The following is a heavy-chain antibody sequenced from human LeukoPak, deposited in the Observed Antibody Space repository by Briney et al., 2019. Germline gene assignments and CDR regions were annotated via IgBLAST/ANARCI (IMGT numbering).Heavy chain of an antibody. CDR2: INPNSGGT. V-gene: IGHV1/OR15-1*01. J-gene: IGHJ3*02. Sequence: ASVTVTCKASGYIFTDYYIHWVRQAPGQELGWMGRINPNSGGTNYAQKFQGRVTMTRDTSISTAYTELRSLRSDDTAVYHCARGSAFRYAFDIWGEGTSATVSS. CDR1: GYIFTDYY. CDR3: ARGSAFRYAFDI. D-gene: IGHD1-1*01.